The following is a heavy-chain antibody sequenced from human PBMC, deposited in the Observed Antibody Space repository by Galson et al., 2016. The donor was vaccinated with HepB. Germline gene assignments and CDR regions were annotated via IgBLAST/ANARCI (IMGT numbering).Heavy chain of an antibody. J-gene: IGHJ3*01. Sequence: SVKVSCKASGYTFTNYAIHWVRQAPGQSLEWVGCINPGNGATKYSQNFQGRVAVTGDTSASTAYMELSSLRSEDTAVYFCAKDSIGVVLMGDDPLDVWGQGTMVTVSS. CDR2: INPGNGAT. D-gene: IGHD3-3*01. V-gene: IGHV1-3*01. CDR1: GYTFTNYA. CDR3: AKDSIGVVLMGDDPLDV.